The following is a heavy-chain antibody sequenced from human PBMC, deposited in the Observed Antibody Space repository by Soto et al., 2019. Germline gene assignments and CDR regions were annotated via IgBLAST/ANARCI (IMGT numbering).Heavy chain of an antibody. V-gene: IGHV3-7*01. Sequence: GGSLRLSCAASGFTFSNYWMSWVRQAPGKGLEWVASIKQDGSEKYYADSVKGRFTISRDNAKNSLYLQMNSLRAEDTAVYYCARDGRDSGYVGFFDYWGQGTLVTVSS. CDR2: IKQDGSEK. CDR3: ARDGRDSGYVGFFDY. CDR1: GFTFSNYW. J-gene: IGHJ4*02. D-gene: IGHD5-12*01.